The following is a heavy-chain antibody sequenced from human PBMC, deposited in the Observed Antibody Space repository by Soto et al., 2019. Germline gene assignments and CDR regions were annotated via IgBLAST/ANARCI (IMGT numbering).Heavy chain of an antibody. CDR1: GFPFSSYA. J-gene: IGHJ6*02. CDR3: AKLRARGLVRVHYYGMDV. Sequence: EVQLLESGGGLVQPGGSLRLSCAASGFPFSSYAMSWVRQPPGKGLEWVSAISGGGGSTYYADSVKGRFTISRDNSKNTLYLQMNSLRAEDTAVYYCAKLRARGLVRVHYYGMDVWGQGTTVTVSS. V-gene: IGHV3-23*01. D-gene: IGHD3-9*01. CDR2: ISGGGGST.